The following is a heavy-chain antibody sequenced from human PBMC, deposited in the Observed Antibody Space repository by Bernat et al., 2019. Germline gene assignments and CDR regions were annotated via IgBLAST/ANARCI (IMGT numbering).Heavy chain of an antibody. D-gene: IGHD3-10*01. Sequence: QVQLVQSGAEVKKPGASVKVSCKASGYTFTSYDINWVRQATGQGLEWMGWMNPNSGNTGYAQKFQGRVTMTRNTSISTAYMELSSLRSEDTAVYYCARVRYNNQSKYRRGYDAFDIWGQGTMVTVSS. CDR3: ARVRYNNQSKYRRGYDAFDI. V-gene: IGHV1-8*01. CDR2: MNPNSGNT. J-gene: IGHJ3*02. CDR1: GYTFTSYD.